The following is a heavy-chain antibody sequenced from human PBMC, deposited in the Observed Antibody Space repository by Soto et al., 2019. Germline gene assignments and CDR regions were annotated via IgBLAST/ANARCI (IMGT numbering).Heavy chain of an antibody. CDR1: GFTFSSYG. V-gene: IGHV3-30*18. CDR2: ISYDGSNK. CDR3: AKDWSHGFDP. J-gene: IGHJ5*02. Sequence: SLRLSCAASGFTFSSYGMHWVRQAPGKGLEWVAVISYDGSNKYYADSVKGRFTISRDNSKNTLYLQMNSLRAEDTAVYYCAKDWSHGFDPWGQGTLVTVSS.